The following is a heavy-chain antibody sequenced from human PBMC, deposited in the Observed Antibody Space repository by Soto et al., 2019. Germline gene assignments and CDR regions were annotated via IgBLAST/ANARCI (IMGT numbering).Heavy chain of an antibody. Sequence: PGGSLRLSCAASGFTFTTHWMHWVRQAPRKGLVWVSRINSDGSGTNYADSVKGRFTISRDNAKNTLFLQMNNLRAEDTAVYYCARAAGDTTGIRYFFDYWGQGTLVTVSS. CDR2: INSDGSGT. D-gene: IGHD1-1*01. J-gene: IGHJ4*02. CDR3: ARAAGDTTGIRYFFDY. CDR1: GFTFTTHW. V-gene: IGHV3-74*01.